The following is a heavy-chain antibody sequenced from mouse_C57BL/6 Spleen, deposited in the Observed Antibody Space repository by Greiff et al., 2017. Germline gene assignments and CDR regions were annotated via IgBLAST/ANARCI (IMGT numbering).Heavy chain of an antibody. CDR1: GFTFSDYG. V-gene: IGHV5-17*01. CDR2: ISSGSSTI. J-gene: IGHJ4*01. D-gene: IGHD1-1*01. CDR3: ARPHYYGSSPYAMDY. Sequence: EVQGVESGGGLVKPGGSLKLSCAASGFTFSDYGMHWVRQAPEKGLEWVAYISSGSSTIYYADTVKGRFTISRDNAKNTLFLQMTSLRSEDTAMYYCARPHYYGSSPYAMDYWGQGTSVTVSS.